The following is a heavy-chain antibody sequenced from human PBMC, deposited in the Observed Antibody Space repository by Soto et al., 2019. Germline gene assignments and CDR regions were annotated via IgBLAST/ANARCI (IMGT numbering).Heavy chain of an antibody. CDR2: IRPGGDST. J-gene: IGHJ5*02. CDR1: GFRFRTRA. CDR3: TTHEEGAPWAGGFDP. V-gene: IGHV3-23*01. Sequence: PWGSLRLSCAASGFRFRTRAMSWVRQAPGKGLEWVASIRPGGDSTYYADSVKGRFAVSRDNSNVTLYLQMDSLRVEDTAIYYCTTHEEGAPWAGGFDPWGQGTLVTV. D-gene: IGHD1-26*01.